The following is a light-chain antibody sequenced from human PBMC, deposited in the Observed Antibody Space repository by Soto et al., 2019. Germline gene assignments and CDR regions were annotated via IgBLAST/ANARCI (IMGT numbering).Light chain of an antibody. Sequence: EIVLTQSPATLSLSPGEGATFSCRASQGVSSYLAWYQQKPGQAPRLLIYDASNRATGIPARFSGSGSGTDFTLTIISLEPEDFAVYYCQQRSNWPWTFGQGTKVEIK. V-gene: IGKV3-11*01. CDR3: QQRSNWPWT. CDR2: DAS. J-gene: IGKJ1*01. CDR1: QGVSSY.